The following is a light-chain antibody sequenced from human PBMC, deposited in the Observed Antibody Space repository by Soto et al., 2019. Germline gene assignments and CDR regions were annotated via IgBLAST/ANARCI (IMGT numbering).Light chain of an antibody. CDR3: QQRKHWPPLT. CDR1: QSVEKY. J-gene: IGKJ4*01. V-gene: IGKV3-11*01. Sequence: EVVLTQSPATLSLSPGERAILSCRASQSVEKYLAWYQQKPGQAPRLLIYDTSNRATGIPARFSGSGSETDLTLTISSLEHEDFAVYYCQQRKHWPPLTFGGGTKVEIK. CDR2: DTS.